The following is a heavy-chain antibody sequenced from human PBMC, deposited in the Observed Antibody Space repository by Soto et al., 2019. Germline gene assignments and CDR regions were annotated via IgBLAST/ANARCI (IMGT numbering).Heavy chain of an antibody. CDR3: AKESGDKETHYYFDF. CDR2: ISYDGNKK. J-gene: IGHJ4*02. CDR1: GFTFRNYG. V-gene: IGHV3-30*18. D-gene: IGHD3-10*01. Sequence: GGSLRLSCAASGFTFRNYGMHWVRQAPGKGLEWVAVISYDGNKKYYADSVKGRLTISRDNSKNTLYLQMNSLIAEDTAVYYCAKESGDKETHYYFDFWGQETLVTVSS.